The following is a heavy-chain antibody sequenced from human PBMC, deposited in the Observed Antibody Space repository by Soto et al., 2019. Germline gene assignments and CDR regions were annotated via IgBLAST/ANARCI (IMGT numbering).Heavy chain of an antibody. D-gene: IGHD3-10*01. V-gene: IGHV1-46*01. Sequence: ASVKVSCKASGYTFTSYYMHWVRQAPGQGLEWMGIINPSGGSTSYAQKFQGRVTMTRDTSTSTVYMELSSLRSEDTAVYYCARAGVTTDEPYYVMDVWGQVTKVTVSS. CDR1: GYTFTSYY. CDR3: ARAGVTTDEPYYVMDV. J-gene: IGHJ6*02. CDR2: INPSGGST.